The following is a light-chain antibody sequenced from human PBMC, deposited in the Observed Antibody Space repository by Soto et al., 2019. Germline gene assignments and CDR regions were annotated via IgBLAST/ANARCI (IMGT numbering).Light chain of an antibody. CDR3: QQYNSWPPIT. CDR2: GAS. J-gene: IGKJ5*01. CDR1: QSVSRSY. Sequence: EIVLTQSPGALSLSPGERVTLSCRARQSVSRSYLAWYQQKPGQAPRLLMYGASSRATGIPDRFSGGGSGTEFTLTISSLQSEDFVVYYCQQYNSWPPITFGQGTRLEI. V-gene: IGKV3-20*01.